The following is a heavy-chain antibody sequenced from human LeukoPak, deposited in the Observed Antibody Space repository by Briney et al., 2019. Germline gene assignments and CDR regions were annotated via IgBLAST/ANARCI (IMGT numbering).Heavy chain of an antibody. Sequence: ASVKVSCKASGYTFINFGVCWVRQAPGQGLEWMGWINPNSGGTNYAQKFQGRVTMTRDTSISTAYMELSRLRSDDTAVYYCARGVVPIYIAAGDYWGQGTLVTVSS. J-gene: IGHJ4*02. D-gene: IGHD6-13*01. CDR3: ARGVVPIYIAAGDY. CDR1: GYTFINFG. V-gene: IGHV1-2*02. CDR2: INPNSGGT.